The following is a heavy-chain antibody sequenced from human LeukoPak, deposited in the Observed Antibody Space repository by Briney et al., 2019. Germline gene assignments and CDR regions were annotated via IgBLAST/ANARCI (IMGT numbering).Heavy chain of an antibody. Sequence: KPSETLSLTCTVSGGSISSHYWSWIRQPPGKGLEWIGYIYYSGSTNYNPSLKSRVTISVDTSKNQFSLKLSSVTAADTAVYYCARDQGYSSGWTTNWFDPWGQGTLVTVSS. J-gene: IGHJ5*02. CDR1: GGSISSHY. V-gene: IGHV4-59*11. CDR2: IYYSGST. CDR3: ARDQGYSSGWTTNWFDP. D-gene: IGHD6-19*01.